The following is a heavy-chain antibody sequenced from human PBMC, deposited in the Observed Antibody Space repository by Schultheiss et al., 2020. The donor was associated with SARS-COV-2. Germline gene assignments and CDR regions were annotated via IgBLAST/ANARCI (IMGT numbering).Heavy chain of an antibody. J-gene: IGHJ5*02. D-gene: IGHD3-3*01. CDR2: INHSGST. Sequence: GSLRLSCAASGFTFSSYEMNWVRQAPGKGLEWIGEINHSGSTNYNPSLKSRVTISVDTSKNQFSLKLSSVTAADTAMYYCARTDRLGGYWFDPWGQGTLVTVSS. V-gene: IGHV4-34*01. CDR1: GFTFSSYE. CDR3: ARTDRLGGYWFDP.